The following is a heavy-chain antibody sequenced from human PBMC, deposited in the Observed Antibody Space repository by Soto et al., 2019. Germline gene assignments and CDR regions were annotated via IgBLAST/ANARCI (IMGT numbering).Heavy chain of an antibody. D-gene: IGHD3-10*01. J-gene: IGHJ6*02. V-gene: IGHV3-49*03. CDR2: IRSKAYGGTT. Sequence: LRLSCTASGFTFGDYAMSWFRQAPGKGLEWVGFIRSKAYGGTTEYAASVKGRFTISRDDSKSIAYLQMNSLKTEDTAVYYCTGGWFGEFLYYYYGMDVWGQGTTVTVSS. CDR1: GFTFGDYA. CDR3: TGGWFGEFLYYYYGMDV.